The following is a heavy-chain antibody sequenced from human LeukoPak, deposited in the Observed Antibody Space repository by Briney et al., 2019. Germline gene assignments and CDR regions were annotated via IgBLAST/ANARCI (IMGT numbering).Heavy chain of an antibody. CDR1: GGTFGGYY. V-gene: IGHV4-34*01. D-gene: IGHD6-13*01. J-gene: IGHJ4*02. CDR3: ARDLGSGSSSWRYFDY. CDR2: INHFGNT. Sequence: SSETLSLTCAVYGGTFGGYYWTWVRQPPGERPEWIGEINHFGNTNYNSSLKSRVTISVDTSKNQFSLKLSSVTAADTAVYYCARDLGSGSSSWRYFDYWGQGTLVTVSS.